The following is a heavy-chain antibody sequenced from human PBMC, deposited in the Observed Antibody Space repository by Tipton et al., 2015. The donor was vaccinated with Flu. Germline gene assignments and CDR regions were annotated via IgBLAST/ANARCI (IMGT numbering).Heavy chain of an antibody. CDR2: IYYSGST. D-gene: IGHD2-15*01. Sequence: TLSLTCTVSGGSIRGSYCSWIRQPPGKGPEWIAYIYYSGSTNYNPSLQSRVNISIDTSKTQCSLKVTSVTAADTAVYYCARRVVGGAFDIWGQGTMVTVSS. CDR3: ARRVVGGAFDI. J-gene: IGHJ3*02. V-gene: IGHV4-59*08. CDR1: GGSIRGSY.